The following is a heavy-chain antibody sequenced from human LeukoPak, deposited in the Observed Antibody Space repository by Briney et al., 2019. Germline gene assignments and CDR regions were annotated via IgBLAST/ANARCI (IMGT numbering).Heavy chain of an antibody. CDR2: ISGSGSNT. CDR1: GFTFSNYA. V-gene: IGHV3-23*01. J-gene: IGHJ4*02. Sequence: GGSLRLSCGTSGFTFSNYAMSWVRQAPGKGLEWVSAISGSGSNTYYADSVKGRFTISRDNSKNTLYLQMNSLRAEDTAVYHCARNWGWFDYWGQGTLVTVSS. CDR3: ARNWGWFDY. D-gene: IGHD7-27*01.